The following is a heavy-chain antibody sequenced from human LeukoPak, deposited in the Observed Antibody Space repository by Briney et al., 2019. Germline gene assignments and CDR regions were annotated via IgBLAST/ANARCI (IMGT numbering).Heavy chain of an antibody. CDR1: GFTFSSYG. D-gene: IGHD6-13*01. CDR3: AKDRYSSSWYYFDY. J-gene: IGHJ4*02. Sequence: GGSLRLSCAASGFTFSSYGRHWVRQAPGKGLEWVAFIRYDGSNKYYADSVKGRFTISRDNSKNTLYLQMNSLRAEDTAVYYCAKDRYSSSWYYFDYWGQGTLVTVSS. CDR2: IRYDGSNK. V-gene: IGHV3-30*02.